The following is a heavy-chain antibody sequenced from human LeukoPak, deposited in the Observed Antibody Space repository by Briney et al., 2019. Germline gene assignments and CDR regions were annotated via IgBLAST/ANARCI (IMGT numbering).Heavy chain of an antibody. V-gene: IGHV1-69*05. CDR2: IIPIFGTA. J-gene: IGHJ5*02. D-gene: IGHD6-6*01. Sequence: GASVKVSCKASGGTLSSYAISGVRQAPGQGLEWVGGIIPIFGTANYAQKFQGRFTITTDESTSTAYMELSSLRSEDTAVYYCARTWAAARGTLFDPWGQGTLVTVSS. CDR3: ARTWAAARGTLFDP. CDR1: GGTLSSYA.